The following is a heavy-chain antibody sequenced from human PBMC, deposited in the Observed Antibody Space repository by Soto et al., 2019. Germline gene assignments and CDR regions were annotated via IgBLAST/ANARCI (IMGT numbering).Heavy chain of an antibody. V-gene: IGHV4-39*01. D-gene: IGHD6-25*01. CDR2: IYYSGST. Sequence: QLQLQESGPGLVKPSETLSLTCTVSGGSISSSSYYWGWIRQPPGKGLEWIGSIYYSGSTYYNPSLKSRVTISVDTSKNQFSMKVSSVTDAATAVYYCERQSGWFDPWCQGTLVTVSS. J-gene: IGHJ5*02. CDR3: ERQSGWFDP. CDR1: GGSISSSSYY.